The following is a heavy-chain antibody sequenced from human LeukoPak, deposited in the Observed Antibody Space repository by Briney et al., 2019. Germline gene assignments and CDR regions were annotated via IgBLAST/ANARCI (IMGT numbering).Heavy chain of an antibody. D-gene: IGHD2-2*01. CDR3: ARHAATAAGTFWYFDL. CDR1: GFNFSSRQ. Sequence: PGGSLRLSCAASGFNFSSRQVNRVRQAPGKGLEWVSYISRSGNTIYYADSVKGRFSISRDNAQNSLYLQMNSLRAEDTAVYYCARHAATAAGTFWYFDLWGRGTLVTVSS. V-gene: IGHV3-48*03. CDR2: ISRSGNTI. J-gene: IGHJ2*01.